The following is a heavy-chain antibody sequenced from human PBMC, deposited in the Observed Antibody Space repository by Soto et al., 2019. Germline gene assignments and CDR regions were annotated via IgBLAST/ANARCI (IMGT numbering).Heavy chain of an antibody. CDR3: ARSGVVVAAVIWFDP. Sequence: PSETLSLTCTVSGGSISSGDYYWSCIRQPPGKGLEWIGYIYYSGSTSYNPSPKSRVTISVNTSKNQISLKLSSVTAADTAVYYCARSGVVVAAVIWFDPWGQGTLVTVSS. CDR1: GGSISSGDYY. J-gene: IGHJ5*02. D-gene: IGHD2-15*01. CDR2: IYYSGST. V-gene: IGHV4-30-4*01.